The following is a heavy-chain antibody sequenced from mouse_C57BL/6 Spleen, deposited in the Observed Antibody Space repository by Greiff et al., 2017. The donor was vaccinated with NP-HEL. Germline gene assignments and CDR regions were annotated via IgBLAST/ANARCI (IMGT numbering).Heavy chain of an antibody. Sequence: QVQLQQSGAELVRPGTSVKLSCKASGYTFTSYWMHWVKQRPGQGLEWIGVIDPSDSYTNYNQKFKGKATLTVDTSSSTAYMQLSSLTSEDSAVYYCARPYYYGSSYGFDYWGQGTTLTVSS. CDR2: IDPSDSYT. CDR1: GYTFTSYW. CDR3: ARPYYYGSSYGFDY. V-gene: IGHV1-59*01. D-gene: IGHD1-1*01. J-gene: IGHJ2*01.